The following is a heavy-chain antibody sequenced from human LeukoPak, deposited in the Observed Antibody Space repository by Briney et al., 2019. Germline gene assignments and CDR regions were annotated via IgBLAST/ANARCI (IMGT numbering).Heavy chain of an antibody. V-gene: IGHV1-2*02. D-gene: IGHD2-21*01. CDR1: GYTFTGYY. CDR2: INPNSGGT. J-gene: IGHJ5*02. Sequence: ASVKVSCKASGYTFTGYYMHWVRQAPGQGLEWMGWINPNSGGTNNAQKFQGRVTMTRDTSISTAYMELSRLRSDDTAVYYCARDYCSGDCYFGWFDPWGQGTLVTVSS. CDR3: ARDYCSGDCYFGWFDP.